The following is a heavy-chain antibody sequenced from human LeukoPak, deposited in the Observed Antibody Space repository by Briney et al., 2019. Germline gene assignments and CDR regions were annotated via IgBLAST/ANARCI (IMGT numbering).Heavy chain of an antibody. CDR3: ARVGYHQLLTKGYYFDY. J-gene: IGHJ4*02. CDR2: IIPIFGTA. V-gene: IGHV1-69*01. CDR1: GGTFSSYA. D-gene: IGHD2-2*01. Sequence: GSSVKVSCKASGGTFSSYAISWVRQAPGQGLEWMGGIIPIFGTANYAQKFQGRVTITADESTSTAYMELSSLRSEDTAVYYCARVGYHQLLTKGYYFDYWGQGTLVTVSS.